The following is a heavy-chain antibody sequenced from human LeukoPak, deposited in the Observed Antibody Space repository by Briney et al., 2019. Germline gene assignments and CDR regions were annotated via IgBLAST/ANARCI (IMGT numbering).Heavy chain of an antibody. CDR2: IRREGSER. V-gene: IGHV3-30*02. J-gene: IGHJ4*02. CDR3: TRAGTQQWLLYVGVY. Sequence: PGGSLRLSCMASGFIFKNYDMHWFRQAPGKGLEWVALIRREGSERYADSVKGRFAISRDNSKNILYLQMNSLRGEDSAVYYCTRAGTQQWLLYVGVYWGQGTLVAVSS. D-gene: IGHD5-18*01. CDR1: GFIFKNYD.